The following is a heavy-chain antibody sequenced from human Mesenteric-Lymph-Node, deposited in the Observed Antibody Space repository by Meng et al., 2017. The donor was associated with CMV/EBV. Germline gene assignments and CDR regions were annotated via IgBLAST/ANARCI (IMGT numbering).Heavy chain of an antibody. D-gene: IGHD2-2*01. Sequence: GESLKISCATSGFTFNTYGMSWVRQAPGKGLEWVSRINSDGSTTNYADSVKGRFTISRDNAKNTLYLQMNSLRAEDTAVYYCAREQRGYCTSTSCPSRWFDPWGQGTLVTVSS. J-gene: IGHJ5*02. CDR1: GFTFNTYG. CDR3: AREQRGYCTSTSCPSRWFDP. CDR2: INSDGSTT. V-gene: IGHV3-74*01.